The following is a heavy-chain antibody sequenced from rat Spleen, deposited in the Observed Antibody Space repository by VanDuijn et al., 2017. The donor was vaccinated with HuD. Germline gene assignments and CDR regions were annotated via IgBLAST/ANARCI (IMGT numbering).Heavy chain of an antibody. CDR2: ISYSDGGT. Sequence: EVQLVESGGGLVQPGRSMRLSCAASGFTFSNSAMASVRQAPKRGLEWVATISYSDGGTNYRDSVKGRFTISRYNAKSTLCLQMDSLRFEDTASYYCTRHYNWDVMDAWGQGVSVTVSS. J-gene: IGHJ4*01. D-gene: IGHD1-5*01. CDR1: GFTFSNSA. V-gene: IGHV5-25*01. CDR3: TRHYNWDVMDA.